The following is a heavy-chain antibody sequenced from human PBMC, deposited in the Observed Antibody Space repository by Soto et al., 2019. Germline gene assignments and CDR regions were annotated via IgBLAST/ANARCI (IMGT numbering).Heavy chain of an antibody. V-gene: IGHV4-31*03. CDR3: ARDLQYSRLFYGMDV. CDR1: GGSISSGGYY. J-gene: IGHJ6*02. CDR2: IYYSGST. D-gene: IGHD6-13*01. Sequence: QVQLQESGPGLVKPSQTLSLTCTVSGGSISSGGYYWSWIRQHPGKGLEWIGYIYYSGSTYYNPSLNSRVTISADTSKNRFPLKLISVTAADTAVYYCARDLQYSRLFYGMDVWGQGTTVTVSS.